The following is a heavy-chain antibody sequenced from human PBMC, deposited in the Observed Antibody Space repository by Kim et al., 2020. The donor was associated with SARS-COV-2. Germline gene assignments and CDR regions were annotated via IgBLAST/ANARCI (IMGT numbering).Heavy chain of an antibody. V-gene: IGHV3-23*01. J-gene: IGHJ4*02. CDR3: AKSSIAARLFDY. Sequence: YYADSVKGRFTISRDKSKNTLYLQMNSLRAEDTAVYYCAKSSIAARLFDYWGQGTLVTVSS. D-gene: IGHD6-6*01.